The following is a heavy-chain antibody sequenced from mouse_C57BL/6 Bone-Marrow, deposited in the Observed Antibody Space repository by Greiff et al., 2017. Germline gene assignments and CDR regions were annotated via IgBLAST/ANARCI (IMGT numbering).Heavy chain of an antibody. Sequence: DVMLVESGGGLVQPGGSLKLSCAVSGFTFSDYYMYWVRQTPEKRLEWVAYISNGGGSTYYPDTVKGRFTISSDNAKNTLYLQMSRLKSEDTAMYYCAIYGNYGYWGQGTTLTVSS. CDR1: GFTFSDYY. D-gene: IGHD2-1*01. CDR2: ISNGGGST. V-gene: IGHV5-12*01. J-gene: IGHJ2*01. CDR3: AIYGNYGY.